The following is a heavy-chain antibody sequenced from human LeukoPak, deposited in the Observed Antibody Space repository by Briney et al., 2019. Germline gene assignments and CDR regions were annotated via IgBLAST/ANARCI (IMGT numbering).Heavy chain of an antibody. J-gene: IGHJ5*02. D-gene: IGHD6-19*01. CDR2: IGGSGGST. V-gene: IGHV3-23*01. Sequence: GGSLRLSCAASGFTFSSYAMSWVRQAPGKGLEWVSAIGGSGGSTYYADSVKGRFTISRDNSKNTLYLQMNSLRAEDTAVYYCAKDLIAVAGTHWFDPWGQGTLVTVSS. CDR1: GFTFSSYA. CDR3: AKDLIAVAGTHWFDP.